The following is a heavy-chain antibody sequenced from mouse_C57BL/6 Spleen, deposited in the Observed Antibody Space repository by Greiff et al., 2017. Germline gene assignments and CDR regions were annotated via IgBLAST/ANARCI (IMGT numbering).Heavy chain of an antibody. CDR2: IHPTSGCT. V-gene: IGHV1-64*01. CDR1: GFTFTSYW. D-gene: IGHD1-1*01. Sequence: VQLQQPGAELVKPGASVKLSCTASGFTFTSYWMSWVKQSPGQGLEWIGTIHPTSGCTNYNEKFKSKATLTVDKASSTAYLQLSHLTSEDTAVYYGARQSGYEGGMDYWGQGTSVTVSA. J-gene: IGHJ4*01. CDR3: ARQSGYEGGMDY.